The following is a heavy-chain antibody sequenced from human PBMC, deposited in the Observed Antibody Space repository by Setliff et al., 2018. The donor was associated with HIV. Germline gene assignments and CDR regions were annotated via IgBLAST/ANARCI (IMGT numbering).Heavy chain of an antibody. J-gene: IGHJ3*02. CDR1: GDLSAYT. CDR3: ARAYNFWAHFDT. V-gene: IGHV4-59*01. Sequence: PSETVSLTCSVSGDLSAYTWNWIRQSPGKGLEWIGYVYFDETNYNPSLKGRVTISSDNSKERFSLSLRSVSAADTAVYYCARAYNFWAHFDTWGPGITVTVSS. CDR2: VYFDET. D-gene: IGHD1-1*01.